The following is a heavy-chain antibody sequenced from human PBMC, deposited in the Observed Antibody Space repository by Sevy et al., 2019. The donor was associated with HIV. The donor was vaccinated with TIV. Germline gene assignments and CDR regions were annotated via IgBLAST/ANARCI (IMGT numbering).Heavy chain of an antibody. J-gene: IGHJ4*02. CDR1: GGSISSSSYY. D-gene: IGHD3-22*01. Sequence: SETLSLTCTVSGGSISSSSYYWGWIRQPPGKGLEWIGSIYYSGSTYYNPSLKSRVTISVDTSKNQFSLKLSSVTAADTAVYYCVSQPVSRWYYYDSSGYYYKWGQGTLVTVSS. CDR2: IYYSGST. V-gene: IGHV4-39*01. CDR3: VSQPVSRWYYYDSSGYYYK.